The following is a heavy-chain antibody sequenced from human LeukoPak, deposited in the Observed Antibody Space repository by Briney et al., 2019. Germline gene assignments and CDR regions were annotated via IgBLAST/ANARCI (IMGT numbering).Heavy chain of an antibody. Sequence: GGSLRLSCAASGFTFSYYGIHWVRQAPGKGLEWVSAISGSGGSTYYADSVKGRFTISRDNSKNTLYLQMNSLRAEDTAVYYCAKDRLRYFDWLSRSDFGYWGQGTLVTVSS. D-gene: IGHD3-9*01. V-gene: IGHV3-23*01. CDR2: ISGSGGST. CDR1: GFTFSYYG. CDR3: AKDRLRYFDWLSRSDFGY. J-gene: IGHJ4*02.